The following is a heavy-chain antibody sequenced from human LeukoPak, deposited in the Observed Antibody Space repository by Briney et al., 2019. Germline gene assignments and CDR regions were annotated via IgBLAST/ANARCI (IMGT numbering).Heavy chain of an antibody. CDR3: ARLQFGGSTSRYYYYYMGF. D-gene: IGHD5-24*01. CDR1: AGTFTIYA. J-gene: IGHJ6*03. CDR2: IIPIFGTA. V-gene: IGHV1-69*05. Sequence: SVTVSFTSSAGTFTIYAISWVRQAPGPGLELMGGIIPIFGTANYAQKSQGRVTITTDESTSTAYMELRSLRSDDTAVYYCARLQFGGSTSRYYYYYMGFWGKGTTVTVSS.